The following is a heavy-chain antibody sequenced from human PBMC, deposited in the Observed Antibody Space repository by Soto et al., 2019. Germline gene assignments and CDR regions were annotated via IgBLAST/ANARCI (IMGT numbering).Heavy chain of an antibody. V-gene: IGHV4-59*08. CDR2: IYYSGST. CDR3: ARHVFEVGGSITMVRGVTYYYYYYMDV. J-gene: IGHJ6*03. Sequence: SETLSLTCTVSGGSISSYYWSWIRQPPGKGLEWIGYIYYSGSTNYNPSLKSRVTISVDTSKNQFSLKLSSVTAADTAVYYCARHVFEVGGSITMVRGVTYYYYYYMDVWGKGTTVTVSS. D-gene: IGHD3-10*01. CDR1: GGSISSYY.